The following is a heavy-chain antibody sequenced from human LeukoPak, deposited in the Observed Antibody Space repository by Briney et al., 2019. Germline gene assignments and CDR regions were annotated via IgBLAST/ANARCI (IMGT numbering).Heavy chain of an antibody. Sequence: SQTLSLTCTVSGGSISSSDYYWSWIRQPPGKGLEWIGYIYYSGSTYYNPSLKSRVTISVDTSKNQFSLKLSSVTAADTAVYYCAGVIVQSGYYPFDYWGQGTLVTVSS. V-gene: IGHV4-30-4*01. CDR1: GGSISSSDYY. CDR2: IYYSGST. J-gene: IGHJ4*02. CDR3: AGVIVQSGYYPFDY. D-gene: IGHD3-9*01.